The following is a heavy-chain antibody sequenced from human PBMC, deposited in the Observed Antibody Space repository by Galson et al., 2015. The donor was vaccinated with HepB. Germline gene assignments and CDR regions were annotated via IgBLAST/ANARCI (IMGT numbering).Heavy chain of an antibody. D-gene: IGHD6-13*01. CDR3: ATTPRPSSSWRKQLGY. CDR1: GFTFTAYA. J-gene: IGHJ4*02. Sequence: SLRLSCAASGFTFTAYAMAWVRQAPGKGLEWVSAVSGSGINTYYAESVKGRFTISRDNSKNTLYMQMNSLRADDTAIYYCATTPRPSSSWRKQLGYWGQGTLVTVSS. CDR2: VSGSGINT. V-gene: IGHV3-23*01.